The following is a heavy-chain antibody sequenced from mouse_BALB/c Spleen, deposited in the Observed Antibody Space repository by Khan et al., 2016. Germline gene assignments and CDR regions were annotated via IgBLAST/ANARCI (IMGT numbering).Heavy chain of an antibody. CDR2: ISYDGSN. D-gene: IGHD2-1*01. CDR3: ARGGGNYAND. CDR1: GYSITSGYY. V-gene: IGHV3-6*02. J-gene: IGHJ2*01. Sequence: EVQFQESGPGLVKPSQSLSLTCSVTGYSITSGYYWNWIRQFPGNKLEWMGYISYDGSNAYSPSLKNRISITRETSKNKFFLKLNSVTTEDTATYCGARGGGNYANDWGQGTTLTVSS.